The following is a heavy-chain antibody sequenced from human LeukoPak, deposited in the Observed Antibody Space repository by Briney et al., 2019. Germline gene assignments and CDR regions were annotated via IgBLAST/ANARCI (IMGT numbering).Heavy chain of an antibody. V-gene: IGHV3-30*03. Sequence: PGRSLRLSCAASGFTFSSYGMHWVRQAPGKGLEWVAVISYDGSNKYYADSVKGRFTVSRDNSKNTLYLQMNSLTAEDTAVYYCARDSPVSAGPFDPWGQGTLVTVSS. D-gene: IGHD4-11*01. CDR2: ISYDGSNK. CDR3: ARDSPVSAGPFDP. CDR1: GFTFSSYG. J-gene: IGHJ5*02.